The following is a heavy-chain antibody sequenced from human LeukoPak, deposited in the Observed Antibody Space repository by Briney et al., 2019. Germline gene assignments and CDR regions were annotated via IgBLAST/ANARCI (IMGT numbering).Heavy chain of an antibody. V-gene: IGHV3-49*04. J-gene: IGHJ4*02. CDR1: GLKFGDYA. CDR2: IRSKDYGGTT. CDR3: TRGRRSSGSYYLEY. D-gene: IGHD1-26*01. Sequence: GGSLRLSCLTSGLKFGDYAMSWVRQAPGKGLEWVGFIRSKDYGGTTEYDASVQGRFTISRDDSKTIAYLQMNSLKTEDTAVYYCTRGRRSSGSYYLEYWGQGILVTVSS.